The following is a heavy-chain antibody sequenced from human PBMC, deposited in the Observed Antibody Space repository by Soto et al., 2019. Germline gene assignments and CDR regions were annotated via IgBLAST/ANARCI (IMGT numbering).Heavy chain of an antibody. Sequence: SETLSLTCTVSGGSVRSSSYYWGWIRQPPGKGLEWVASMYYSERTYYNPSLKSRVTISVDTSKNQFSLKMSSVTATATAVYYCARHFGMVADNYYYGIEVWGPGTTVT. CDR3: ARHFGMVADNYYYGIEV. J-gene: IGHJ6*02. V-gene: IGHV4-39*01. CDR1: GGSVRSSSYY. D-gene: IGHD2-15*01. CDR2: MYYSERT.